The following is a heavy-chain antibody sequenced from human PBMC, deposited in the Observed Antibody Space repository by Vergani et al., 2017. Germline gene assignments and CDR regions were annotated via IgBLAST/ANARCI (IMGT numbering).Heavy chain of an antibody. V-gene: IGHV4-34*01. Sequence: QVQLQQWGAGLLKPSETLSLTCAVYGGSFSGYYWSWIRQPPGKGLEWIGEINHSGSTNYNPSLKSRVTISVDTSKNQFSLKLRSVTAADTAVYYCAGRDVLEWLFYFDYWGQGTLVTVSS. J-gene: IGHJ4*02. D-gene: IGHD3-3*01. CDR2: INHSGST. CDR3: AGRDVLEWLFYFDY. CDR1: GGSFSGYY.